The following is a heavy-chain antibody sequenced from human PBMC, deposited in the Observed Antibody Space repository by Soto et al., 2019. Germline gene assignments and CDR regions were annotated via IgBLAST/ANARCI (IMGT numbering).Heavy chain of an antibody. CDR1: VFTFSSYA. Sequence: PGGSLRLSCSASVFTFSSYAMSWVRQAPGKGLEWVSGISDSGGSTYYADSVKGRFTISRDNSKNTLYLQMNSLRTEDTAVYYCAKDHTMILGVTLCDYWGQGTLFTGS. CDR3: AKDHTMILGVTLCDY. CDR2: ISDSGGST. D-gene: IGHD3-22*01. V-gene: IGHV3-23*01. J-gene: IGHJ4*02.